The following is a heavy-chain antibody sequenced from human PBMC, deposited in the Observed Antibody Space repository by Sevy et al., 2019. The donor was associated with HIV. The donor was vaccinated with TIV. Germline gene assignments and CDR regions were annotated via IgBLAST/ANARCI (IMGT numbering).Heavy chain of an antibody. CDR3: ARACCSDDMFGVLGAFDF. CDR1: GDSVSSNIAA. V-gene: IGHV6-1*01. Sequence: SQTLSLTCAISGDSVSSNIAAWNWIRQSPSRGLEWLGRTHYRSKWYNDYAVSVKGRITINPDTSKNQFSLHLNSVTPEDTAVYYCARACCSDDMFGVLGAFDFWGQGTMVTVSS. J-gene: IGHJ3*01. D-gene: IGHD2-15*01. CDR2: THYRSKWYN.